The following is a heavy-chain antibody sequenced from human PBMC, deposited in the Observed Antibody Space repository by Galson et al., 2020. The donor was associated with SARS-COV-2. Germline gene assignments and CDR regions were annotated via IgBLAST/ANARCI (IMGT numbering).Heavy chain of an antibody. J-gene: IGHJ6*02. D-gene: IGHD1-20*01. Sequence: PGGSLRLSCAASGFTFSSYAMSWVRQAPGKGQEWVSAISGSGGSTYYADSVKGRFTISRDNSKNTLYLQMNSLRAEDTAVYYCAQGGITGTTDYYGMDVWGQGTTVTVSS. V-gene: IGHV3-23*01. CDR3: AQGGITGTTDYYGMDV. CDR2: ISGSGGST. CDR1: GFTFSSYA.